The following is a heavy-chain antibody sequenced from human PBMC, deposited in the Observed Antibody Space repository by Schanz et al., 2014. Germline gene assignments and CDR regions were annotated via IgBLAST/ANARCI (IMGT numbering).Heavy chain of an antibody. CDR3: ARHGGIPYYPMDV. D-gene: IGHD3-16*01. J-gene: IGHJ6*02. CDR2: VYYSGNT. CDR1: SGSIFTGGYY. V-gene: IGHV4-31*03. Sequence: QVQLQESGPGLVKPSQTLSLTCTVSSGSIFTGGYYWGWIRQHPGKGLEWIGYVYYSGNTYYNPSLKSRVTISVDTSKNQFSLRLSSVTAADTAVYYCARHGGIPYYPMDVWGQGTTVTVSS.